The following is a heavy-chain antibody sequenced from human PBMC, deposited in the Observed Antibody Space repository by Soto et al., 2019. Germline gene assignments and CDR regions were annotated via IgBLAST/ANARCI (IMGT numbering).Heavy chain of an antibody. J-gene: IGHJ5*02. V-gene: IGHV2-26*01. CDR1: GLSITDSEMG. D-gene: IGHD6-19*01. Sequence: QVTLKESGPVLVKPTETLTLRCTVSGLSITDSEMGVSWIRQPPGQPLEWLAHIDSSGEKAYRTFLKSRLAISKDTSKSQIALTMTNMDTADTATYYCARRHLAVAVSPWFDPWGQGIPVTVAS. CDR3: ARRHLAVAVSPWFDP. CDR2: IDSSGEK.